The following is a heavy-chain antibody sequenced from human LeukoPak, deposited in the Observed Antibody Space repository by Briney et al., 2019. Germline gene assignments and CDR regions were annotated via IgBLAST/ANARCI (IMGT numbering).Heavy chain of an antibody. J-gene: IGHJ6*03. D-gene: IGHD3-9*01. CDR3: ARCLTKTYYYYYMDV. CDR2: INTSGST. Sequence: PSETLSLTCTVSGGSISNYYWSWIRQPAGKGLEWIGRINTSGSTHYNSSLKSRVTMSVDSSKNQFSPKLRSVTAADTAVYYCARCLTKTYYYYYMDVWGKGTTVTVSS. V-gene: IGHV4-4*07. CDR1: GGSISNYY.